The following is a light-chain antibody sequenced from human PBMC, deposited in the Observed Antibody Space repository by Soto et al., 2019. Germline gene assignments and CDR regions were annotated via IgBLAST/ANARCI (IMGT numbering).Light chain of an antibody. V-gene: IGKV1-5*03. CDR3: QQYDSYST. Sequence: DIQMTQFPSTLSASVGDRVTITCRASQSSRSWLAWYQQKPGKAPNLLIYKASSLPSGVPSRFSGSGYGTEFTLTISSLQPDYIATYYCQQYDSYSTFGGGTKVQIK. J-gene: IGKJ4*01. CDR2: KAS. CDR1: QSSRSW.